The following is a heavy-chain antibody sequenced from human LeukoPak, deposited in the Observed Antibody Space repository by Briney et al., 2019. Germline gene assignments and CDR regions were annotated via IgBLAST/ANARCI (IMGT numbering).Heavy chain of an antibody. CDR3: AKSYSSSPLRGMDV. CDR1: GFTFNNFA. J-gene: IGHJ6*02. Sequence: GGSLRLSCAASGFTFNNFAMSWVRQAPGKGLEWVSAVTGSGGSTYYADSVKGRFTVSRDNSKNTLYLQMNSLGVEDTAVYYCAKSYSSSPLRGMDVWGQGTTVTVSS. V-gene: IGHV3-23*01. D-gene: IGHD6-13*01. CDR2: VTGSGGST.